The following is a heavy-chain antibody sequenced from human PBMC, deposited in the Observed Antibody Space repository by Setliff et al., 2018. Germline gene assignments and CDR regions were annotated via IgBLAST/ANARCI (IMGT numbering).Heavy chain of an antibody. CDR3: ARRETYYNFWSGYFDY. CDR1: GGSISSSSYY. V-gene: IGHV4-39*01. J-gene: IGHJ4*02. D-gene: IGHD3-3*01. Sequence: PSETLSLTCTVSGGSISSSSYYWGWIRLPPGKRLEWIGTIYYSGSTYYNPPLKSRVTISVDTSKNQFSLKLSSVTAADTAVYHCARRETYYNFWSGYFDYWGQGTLVTVSS. CDR2: IYYSGST.